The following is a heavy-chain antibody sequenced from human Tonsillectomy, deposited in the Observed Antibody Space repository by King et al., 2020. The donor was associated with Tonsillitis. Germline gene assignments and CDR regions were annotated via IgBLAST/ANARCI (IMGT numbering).Heavy chain of an antibody. V-gene: IGHV3-23*04. CDR2: ISGSGGST. Sequence: VQLVESGGGLVQPGGSLRLSCAASGFTFSSYAMSWVRKAPGKGLEWVSAISGSGGSTYYADSVKGGFTVSRDNSKNTLYLQMNSLRAEDTAVYYCAKDEGDGYNSPYYFDYWGQGTLVTVSS. CDR1: GFTFSSYA. CDR3: AKDEGDGYNSPYYFDY. J-gene: IGHJ4*02. D-gene: IGHD5-24*01.